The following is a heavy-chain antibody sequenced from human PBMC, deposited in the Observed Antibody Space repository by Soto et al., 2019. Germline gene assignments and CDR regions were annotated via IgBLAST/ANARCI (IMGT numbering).Heavy chain of an antibody. CDR2: SSAYNGNT. V-gene: IGHV1-18*01. CDR3: ARDLPPVDY. CDR1: GYTFSSYF. J-gene: IGHJ4*02. Sequence: QVQLVQSGAEVKKPGASVKVSCKASGYTFSSYFISWVRQAPGQGLEWMGWSSAYNGNTNYAQKLQGRVTMSSDTSSSTAYMELRSLRSDDTSVYYCARDLPPVDYWGQGTLVTVSS.